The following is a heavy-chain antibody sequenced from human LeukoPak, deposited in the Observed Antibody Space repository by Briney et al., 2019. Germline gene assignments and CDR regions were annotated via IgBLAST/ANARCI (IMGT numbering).Heavy chain of an antibody. CDR3: ARSDMVTYYFDY. V-gene: IGHV4-38-2*01. D-gene: IGHD5-18*01. J-gene: IGHJ4*02. CDR2: IYHSGST. Sequence: SETLSLTCAVSGYSISSGYYWGWIRQPPGKGLEWIGSIYHSGSTLYNPSLKSRVTISVDTSKNQFSLKLSSVTAADTAVYYCARSDMVTYYFDYWGQGTLVTVSS. CDR1: GYSISSGYY.